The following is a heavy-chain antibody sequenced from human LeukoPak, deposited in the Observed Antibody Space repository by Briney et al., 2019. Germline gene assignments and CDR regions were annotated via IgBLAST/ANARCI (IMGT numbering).Heavy chain of an antibody. CDR1: GFTFSSYG. CDR2: IWYDGSNK. CDR3: AKFYYDSSGYLGYFDY. Sequence: GGSLRLSCAASGFTFSSYGMHWVRQAPGKGLEWVAVIWYDGSNKYYADSVKGRFTISRDNSKNTLYLQMNSLRAEDTAVYYCAKFYYDSSGYLGYFDYWGQGTLVTVSS. D-gene: IGHD3-22*01. V-gene: IGHV3-33*06. J-gene: IGHJ4*02.